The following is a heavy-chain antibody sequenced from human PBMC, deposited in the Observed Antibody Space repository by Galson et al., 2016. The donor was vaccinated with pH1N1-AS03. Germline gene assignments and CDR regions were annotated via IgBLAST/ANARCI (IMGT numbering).Heavy chain of an antibody. CDR3: AGDEGFANGINV. CDR1: GFTVSGGY. J-gene: IGHJ6*02. D-gene: IGHD3-3*01. CDR2: IHPGGDT. Sequence: RLSCAATGFTVSGGYHMSWVRQAPGKGLEWVSVIHPGGDTYNADSVKGRFTISRDNFENMVYLQMNSLRPEDTAVYYCAGDEGFANGINVWGQGTTVTVSS. V-gene: IGHV3-66*02.